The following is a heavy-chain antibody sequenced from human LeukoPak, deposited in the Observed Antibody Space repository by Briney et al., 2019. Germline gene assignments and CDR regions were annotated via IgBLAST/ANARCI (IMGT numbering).Heavy chain of an antibody. CDR1: GFTFSSYA. Sequence: PGGSLRLSCAASGFTFSSYAMHWVRQAPGKGLEWVAVISFEGSNKYYAASVKGRFTIPRDNTKNTRYLQMNSLRAEDTAVYYCTRDLTRDLDYWGKGTLVTVSS. V-gene: IGHV3-30-3*01. D-gene: IGHD1-1*01. CDR2: ISFEGSNK. CDR3: TRDLTRDLDY. J-gene: IGHJ4*02.